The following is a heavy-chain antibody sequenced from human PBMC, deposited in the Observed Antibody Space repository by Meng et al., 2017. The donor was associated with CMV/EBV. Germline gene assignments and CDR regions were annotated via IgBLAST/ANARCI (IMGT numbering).Heavy chain of an antibody. D-gene: IGHD2-15*01. J-gene: IGHJ6*01. CDR2: ISSSSSYT. Sequence: GESLKISCAASGFTFSSYSIIWVRQSPGKGLEWVSSISSSSSYTFYIDSVKGRFTISRDNAKNLVYLQMNSLGAEDTAMYYCARVLEDVVVVVPNYYYGMDVWGQGTTVTVSS. V-gene: IGHV3-21*01. CDR1: GFTFSSYS. CDR3: ARVLEDVVVVVPNYYYGMDV.